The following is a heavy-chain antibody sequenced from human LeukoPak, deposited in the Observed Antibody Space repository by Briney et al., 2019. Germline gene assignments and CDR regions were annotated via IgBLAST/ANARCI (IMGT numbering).Heavy chain of an antibody. CDR3: ARVPRNAMFDY. CDR1: GFTFSSYW. D-gene: IGHD2-2*01. Sequence: PPGGSLRLSCAASGFTFSSYWMHWVRQAPGKGLVWVSRINSDGSSTSYAGSVKGRFTISRDNAKNTLYLQMNSLRAEDTAVYYCARVPRNAMFDYWGQGTLVTVSS. V-gene: IGHV3-74*01. CDR2: INSDGSST. J-gene: IGHJ4*02.